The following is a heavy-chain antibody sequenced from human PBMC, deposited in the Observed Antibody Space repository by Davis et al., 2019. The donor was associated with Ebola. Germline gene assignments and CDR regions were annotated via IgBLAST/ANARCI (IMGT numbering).Heavy chain of an antibody. V-gene: IGHV4-34*01. CDR1: GGSFSGYY. Sequence: SETLSLTCAVYGGSFSGYYWSWIRQPPGKGLEWIGEINHSGTTNYNPSLTSRVTISVDTSKNQFSLKLSSVPAADTAVYYCAREDDFWSGYYDYWGQGTLVTVSS. D-gene: IGHD3-3*01. CDR3: AREDDFWSGYYDY. CDR2: INHSGTT. J-gene: IGHJ4*02.